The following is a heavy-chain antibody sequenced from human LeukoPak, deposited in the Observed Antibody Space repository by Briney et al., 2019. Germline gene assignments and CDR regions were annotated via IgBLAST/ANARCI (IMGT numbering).Heavy chain of an antibody. V-gene: IGHV4-59*08. J-gene: IGHJ4*02. CDR1: GGSISNYY. D-gene: IGHD1-26*01. Sequence: PSETLSLTCAVSGGSISNYYWSWIRQPPGKGLEWIGYIYYTGSTNYNPSLKRRVTISVDTSKNQFSLKLSSVTAADTAVYYCARGLVGATQSDYWGQGTLVTVSS. CDR3: ARGLVGATQSDY. CDR2: IYYTGST.